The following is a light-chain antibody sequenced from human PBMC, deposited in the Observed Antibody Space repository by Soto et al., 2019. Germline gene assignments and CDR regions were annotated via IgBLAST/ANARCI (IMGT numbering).Light chain of an antibody. V-gene: IGKV3-11*01. CDR2: DAA. CDR3: QQRSSWPRT. CDR1: QSVSSY. Sequence: IEFPVSPATLSLSPGERSALSCRASQSVSSYLAWYQQKPGQAPRLLIYDAANRATGIPARIGGSGSGTDFTLTISSLEPEDFAVYYCQQRSSWPRTFGQGTQVDIK. J-gene: IGKJ1*01.